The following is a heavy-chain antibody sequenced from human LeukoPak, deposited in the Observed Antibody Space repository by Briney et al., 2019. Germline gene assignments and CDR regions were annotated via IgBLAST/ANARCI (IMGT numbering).Heavy chain of an antibody. Sequence: GGSLRLSCAASGLTFDHYVMHWVRQAPGKGLEWFSLISGDGGSTYYADSVKGRLTISRDNSKNSLYLQMNSLTTEDTALYFCAKGTTMYAFDIWGQGTMVTVSS. D-gene: IGHD1-1*01. CDR3: AKGTTMYAFDI. V-gene: IGHV3-43*02. CDR2: ISGDGGST. CDR1: GLTFDHYV. J-gene: IGHJ3*02.